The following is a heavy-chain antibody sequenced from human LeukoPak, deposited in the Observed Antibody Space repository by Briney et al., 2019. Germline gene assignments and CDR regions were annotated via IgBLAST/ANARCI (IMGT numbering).Heavy chain of an antibody. CDR1: GGTLSSYA. D-gene: IGHD1-14*01. CDR2: IIPIFGTA. Sequence: ASVKVSCKASGGTLSSYAISWVRQAPGQGLEWMGGIIPIFGTANYAQKFQGRVTITADESTSTAYMELSSLRSEDTAVYYCARDGIKTRTFDYWGQGTLVTVSS. CDR3: ARDGIKTRTFDY. V-gene: IGHV1-69*13. J-gene: IGHJ4*02.